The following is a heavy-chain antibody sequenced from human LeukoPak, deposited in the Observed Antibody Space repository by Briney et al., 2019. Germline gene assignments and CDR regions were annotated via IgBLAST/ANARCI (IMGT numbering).Heavy chain of an antibody. V-gene: IGHV1-69*13. CDR2: IIPIFGTA. CDR1: GGTFSSYA. J-gene: IGHJ3*02. Sequence: SVKVSCKASGGTFSSYAISWVRQAPGQGLEWMGGIIPIFGTANYAQKFQGRVTITADESTSTAYMELSSLRSEDTAVYYCARMSGQRSAFDIWGHGTMVTVSS. D-gene: IGHD3-3*01. CDR3: ARMSGQRSAFDI.